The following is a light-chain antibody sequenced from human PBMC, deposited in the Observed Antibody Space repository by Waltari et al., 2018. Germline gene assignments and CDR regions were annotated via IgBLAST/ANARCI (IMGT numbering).Light chain of an antibody. CDR3: MQGLYFPIT. Sequence: EIVLTQTPLSLSVTPGRPASISCKSSRSLLYRDGKTYLYWYLQRPGQSPQLLISEVSSRLSGVPNRLSGSGAGTELTLRSSRVEAEDVGVDYCMQGLYFPITFGGGTRVDIK. V-gene: IGKV2-29*02. CDR2: EVS. CDR1: RSLLYRDGKTY. J-gene: IGKJ4*01.